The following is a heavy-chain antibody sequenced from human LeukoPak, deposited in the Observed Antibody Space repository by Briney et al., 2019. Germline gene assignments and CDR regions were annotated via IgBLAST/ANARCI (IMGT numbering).Heavy chain of an antibody. CDR1: GYSISSGYY. J-gene: IGHJ5*02. CDR2: VSHSGIT. V-gene: IGHV4-38-2*02. D-gene: IGHD3-10*01. Sequence: SETLSLTCTVSGYSISSGYYWGWIRQPPGKGLEWIGSVSHSGITYYNSSLNSRVTISVDTSKNQFSLKVNSVTAADTAVYYCARLVIPWGRGILVTVSS. CDR3: ARLVIP.